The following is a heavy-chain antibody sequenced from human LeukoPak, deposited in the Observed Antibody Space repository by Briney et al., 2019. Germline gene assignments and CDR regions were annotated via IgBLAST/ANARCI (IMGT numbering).Heavy chain of an antibody. Sequence: PSETLSLTCTVSGYSISCGYYWGWIRQPPGKGLEWIGSIYHSGSTYYNPSLKSRVTISVDTSKNQFSLKLSSVTAADTAVYYCARDRLYDYGDYVGYYYYYMDVWGKGTTVTVSS. CDR2: IYHSGST. D-gene: IGHD4-17*01. J-gene: IGHJ6*03. V-gene: IGHV4-38-2*02. CDR3: ARDRLYDYGDYVGYYYYYMDV. CDR1: GYSISCGYY.